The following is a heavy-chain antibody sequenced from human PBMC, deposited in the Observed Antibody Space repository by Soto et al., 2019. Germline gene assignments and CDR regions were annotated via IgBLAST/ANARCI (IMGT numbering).Heavy chain of an antibody. D-gene: IGHD2-2*01. J-gene: IGHJ4*02. CDR1: GFTFSSYW. Sequence: EVQLVESGGGLVQPGGSLRLSCAASGFTFSSYWMSWVRQAPGKGLEWVANIKQDGSEKYYVDSVKGRFTISRDNAKNSLYLQMNSLRAEDTAVYYCARADLIVVVPAAICFDYWGQGTLVTVSS. CDR3: ARADLIVVVPAAICFDY. CDR2: IKQDGSEK. V-gene: IGHV3-7*01.